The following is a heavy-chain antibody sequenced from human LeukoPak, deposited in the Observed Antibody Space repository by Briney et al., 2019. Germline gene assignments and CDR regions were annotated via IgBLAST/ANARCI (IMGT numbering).Heavy chain of an antibody. CDR1: GGSFSGYY. J-gene: IGHJ6*04. CDR3: ARHPLRSSGGV. V-gene: IGHV4-34*01. D-gene: IGHD3-16*01. Sequence: KSSETLSPTCAVYGGSFSGYYWSWIRQPPGKGLEWIGEINHSGSTNYNPSLKSRVTISVDTSKNQFSLRLSSVTAADTAVYYCARHPLRSSGGVWGKGTTVTISS. CDR2: INHSGST.